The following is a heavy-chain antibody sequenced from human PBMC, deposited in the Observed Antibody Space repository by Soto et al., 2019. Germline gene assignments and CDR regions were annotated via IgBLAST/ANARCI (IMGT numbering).Heavy chain of an antibody. CDR3: ARGRYYGNPNWFDP. Sequence: GGSLRLSCAASGFTVSSNYMSWVRQAPGKGLEWVSVIYSGGSTYYADSVKGRFTISRDNSNNTLYLQMNSLRAEDTAVYYCARGRYYGNPNWFDPWGQGTLVTVSS. CDR2: IYSGGST. CDR1: GFTVSSNY. V-gene: IGHV3-66*01. D-gene: IGHD3-3*01. J-gene: IGHJ5*02.